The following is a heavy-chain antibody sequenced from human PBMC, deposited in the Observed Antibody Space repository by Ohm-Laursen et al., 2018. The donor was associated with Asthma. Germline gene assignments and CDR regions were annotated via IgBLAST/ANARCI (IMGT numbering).Heavy chain of an antibody. V-gene: IGHV3-11*01. CDR1: GFTFSVYY. CDR2: ISSSGSNI. Sequence: GSLTLSCASSGFTFSVYYMSCIRQAPGKAPERVSYISSSGSNIYYADSVKGRFTISSDNAKNSLYLQMNSLRADDTAVYYCANLSGYCAVYCYDIDFWGHGTTVTVSS. CDR3: ANLSGYCAVYCYDIDF. D-gene: IGHD3-9*01. J-gene: IGHJ6*02.